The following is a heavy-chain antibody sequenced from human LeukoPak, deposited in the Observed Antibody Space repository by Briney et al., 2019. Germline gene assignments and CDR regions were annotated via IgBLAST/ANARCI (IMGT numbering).Heavy chain of an antibody. J-gene: IGHJ4*02. CDR3: ARSITMVRGVPARY. D-gene: IGHD3-10*01. V-gene: IGHV1-8*01. CDR1: GYTFTSYD. Sequence: ASVKVSCKASGYTFTSYDINWVRQATGQGLEWMGWMNPNSGNTGYAQKFQGRVTMTRNTSISTAYMELSSLRSEDTAVYYCARSITMVRGVPARYWGQGTLVTVSS. CDR2: MNPNSGNT.